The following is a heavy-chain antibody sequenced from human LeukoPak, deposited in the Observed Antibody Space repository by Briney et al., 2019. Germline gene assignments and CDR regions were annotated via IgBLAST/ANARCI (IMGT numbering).Heavy chain of an antibody. V-gene: IGHV1-8*01. Sequence: GASVKVSCKASGYTFTSYDINWVRQATGQGLEWMGWMNPNSGNTGYAQKFQGRVTITRNTSISTAYMELSSLRSEDTAVYYCARGRFFPSYQLLSGSNWFDPWGQGTLVTVSS. J-gene: IGHJ5*02. D-gene: IGHD2-2*01. CDR1: GYTFTSYD. CDR2: MNPNSGNT. CDR3: ARGRFFPSYQLLSGSNWFDP.